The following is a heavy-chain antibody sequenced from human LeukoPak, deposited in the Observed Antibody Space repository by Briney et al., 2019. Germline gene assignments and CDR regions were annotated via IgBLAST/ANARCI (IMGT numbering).Heavy chain of an antibody. V-gene: IGHV3-21*01. CDR2: ISSSSSYI. J-gene: IGHJ1*01. D-gene: IGHD3-9*01. Sequence: PGGSLRLSCAASGFTFSSYEMNWVRQAPGKGLEWVSSISSSSSYIYYADSVKGRFTISRDNAKNSLYLQMNSLRAEDTAVYYCARDRGILTGYSEGEYFQHWGQGTLVTVSS. CDR1: GFTFSSYE. CDR3: ARDRGILTGYSEGEYFQH.